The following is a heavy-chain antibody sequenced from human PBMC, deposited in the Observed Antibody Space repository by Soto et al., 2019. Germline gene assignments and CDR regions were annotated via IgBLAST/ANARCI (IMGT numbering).Heavy chain of an antibody. Sequence: ASVKVSCKASGYTSTNYYIHWVRQAPGQGLEWLGIIRPSGGRTEYAQRFQGRVTITRDTSTSTVYMELTSLTSEDTAVYYCAREPNESYYFDYWGQGTLVTVSS. V-gene: IGHV1-46*01. CDR2: IRPSGGRT. J-gene: IGHJ4*02. CDR3: AREPNESYYFDY. CDR1: GYTSTNYY. D-gene: IGHD5-18*01.